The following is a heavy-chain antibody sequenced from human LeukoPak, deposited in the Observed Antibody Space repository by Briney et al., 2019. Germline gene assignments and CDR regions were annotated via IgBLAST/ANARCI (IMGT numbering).Heavy chain of an antibody. CDR2: ISYSGST. J-gene: IGHJ6*03. Sequence: PSETLSLTCTVSGVSISSYYWSWIRQPPGKGLDWIGYISYSGSTNYNPSLKSRVTISVDTSKNQFSLKLSSVTAADTAVYNCARVVYSGYDFRGAMDVWGKGTTVTVSS. D-gene: IGHD5-12*01. CDR3: ARVVYSGYDFRGAMDV. CDR1: GVSISSYY. V-gene: IGHV4-59*01.